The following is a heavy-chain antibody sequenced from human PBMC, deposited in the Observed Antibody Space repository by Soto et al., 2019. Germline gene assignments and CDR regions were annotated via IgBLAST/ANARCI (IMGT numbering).Heavy chain of an antibody. V-gene: IGHV3-23*01. Sequence: EVQLLESGGGLVQPGGSLRLSCAASGFTFSSYAMSWVRQAPGKGLEWVSAISGSGGSTYYADSVKGRFTISRDNSTNTLYLQMNSLRAEDTAVYYCAKELYCGGDCHPHRPFDYWGQGTLVTVSS. CDR3: AKELYCGGDCHPHRPFDY. CDR1: GFTFSSYA. CDR2: ISGSGGST. D-gene: IGHD2-21*02. J-gene: IGHJ4*02.